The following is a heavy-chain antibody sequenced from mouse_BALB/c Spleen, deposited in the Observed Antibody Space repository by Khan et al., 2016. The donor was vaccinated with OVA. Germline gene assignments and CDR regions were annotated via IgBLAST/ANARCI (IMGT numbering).Heavy chain of an antibody. D-gene: IGHD2-12*01. Sequence: QIQLVQSGPELKKPGETVKISCKASGYTFTNYGMNWVKQAPGKGLKWMGWINTYTGEPTYADDFKGRFAFSLETSANTAYLQINNLKNEETATYFCARKNYSYDRYCDVWGAGTTVTVSS. CDR2: INTYTGEP. CDR3: ARKNYSYDRYCDV. J-gene: IGHJ1*01. V-gene: IGHV9-3-1*01. CDR1: GYTFTNYG.